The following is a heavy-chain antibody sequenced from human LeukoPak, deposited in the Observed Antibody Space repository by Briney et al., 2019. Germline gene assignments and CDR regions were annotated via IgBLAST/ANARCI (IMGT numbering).Heavy chain of an antibody. CDR3: AREGPYVDTAMVTLVVLDY. J-gene: IGHJ4*02. V-gene: IGHV1-2*02. CDR2: INPNSGGT. CDR1: GYTFTGYY. D-gene: IGHD5-18*01. Sequence: ASVKVSCKASGYTFTGYYMHWVRQAPGQGLEWMGWINPNSGGTNYAQKFQGRVTMTRDTSISTAYMELSRLRSDDTAVYYCAREGPYVDTAMVTLVVLDYWGQGTLVTVSS.